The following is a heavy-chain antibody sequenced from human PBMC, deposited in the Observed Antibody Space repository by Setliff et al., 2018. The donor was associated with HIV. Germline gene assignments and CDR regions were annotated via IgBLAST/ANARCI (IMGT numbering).Heavy chain of an antibody. CDR1: AITFSNYG. J-gene: IGHJ4*02. CDR2: IWYDGNNK. CDR3: AKDSNYRGVAVRRGFYLDY. V-gene: IGHV3-30*02. D-gene: IGHD6-6*01. Sequence: PGGSLRLSCAASAITFSNYGMHWVRQAPGKGLEWVAVIWYDGNNKYYADSVKVRFTISRDNFKNTLYLQMNSLRAEDTAVYYCAKDSNYRGVAVRRGFYLDYWGQGKLVTVSS.